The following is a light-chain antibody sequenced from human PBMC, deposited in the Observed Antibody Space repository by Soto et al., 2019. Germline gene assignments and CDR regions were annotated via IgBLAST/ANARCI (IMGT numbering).Light chain of an antibody. CDR1: QGVNSN. CDR2: GAS. V-gene: IGKV3-15*01. J-gene: IGKJ1*01. CDR3: QKYGKSRGT. Sequence: ETVMTQSPATLSVSPGERATLSCRASQGVNSNLAWYQQKLGQAPRVLIYGASTRATGIPARFSGSGSGTEFILTIRSLQSEDFAAYYCQKYGKSRGTLGQGTKV.